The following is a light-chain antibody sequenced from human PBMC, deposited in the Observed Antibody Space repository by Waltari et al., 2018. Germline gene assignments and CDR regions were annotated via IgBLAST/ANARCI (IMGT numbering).Light chain of an antibody. J-gene: IGLJ2*01. CDR2: AKI. CDR1: YSNIGAGYD. Sequence: QSVLTQPPSVSGAPVQRVTIPCPRNYSNIGAGYDVHWYQQFPGTVPKLVIYAKINRPSGVPDRFSGSTSGTSAALAITGLQSEDEADYYCQSYDNRLSASIFGGGTKVTVL. CDR3: QSYDNRLSASI. V-gene: IGLV1-40*01.